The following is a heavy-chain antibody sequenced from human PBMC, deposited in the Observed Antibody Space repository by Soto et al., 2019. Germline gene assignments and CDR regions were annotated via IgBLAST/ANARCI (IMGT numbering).Heavy chain of an antibody. J-gene: IGHJ5*02. V-gene: IGHV4-34*01. CDR2: VNHSGST. CDR1: GGSFSGYY. D-gene: IGHD4-17*01. CDR3: ARETYGDYVGYFDP. Sequence: PSETLSLTCGVYGGSFSGYYWSWIRQPPGKGLEWIGEVNHSGSTNYNPSLKSRVTISVDTSKNQFSLKLSSVTAADTAVYYCARETYGDYVGYFDPWGQGTLVTVSS.